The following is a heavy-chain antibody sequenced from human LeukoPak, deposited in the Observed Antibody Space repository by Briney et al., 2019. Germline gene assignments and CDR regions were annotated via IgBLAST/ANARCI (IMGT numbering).Heavy chain of an antibody. D-gene: IGHD6-13*01. CDR1: GFTFSSYS. CDR3: ARDGYRAAAYYGMDV. Sequence: PGGSLRLSCAASGFTFSSYSMHWFRQAPGKGLEWVSSISSSSSYIYYADSVKGRFTISRDDAKNSLYLQMNSLRAEDTAVYYCARDGYRAAAYYGMDVWGQGTTVTVSS. J-gene: IGHJ6*02. V-gene: IGHV3-21*01. CDR2: ISSSSSYI.